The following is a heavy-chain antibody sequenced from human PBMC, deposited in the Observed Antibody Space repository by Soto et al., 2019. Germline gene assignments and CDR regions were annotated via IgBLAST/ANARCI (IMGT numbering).Heavy chain of an antibody. V-gene: IGHV4-31*03. J-gene: IGHJ6*02. Sequence: SETLSLTCTVSGDSISSGGYYWSWIRQHPGKGLEWIGYIYYSGSTYYNPSLKSRVTISVDTSKNQFSLKLSSVTAADTAVYYCARLRKWGYDFWSGSDYGMDVWGQGTTVTVSS. D-gene: IGHD3-3*01. CDR2: IYYSGST. CDR3: ARLRKWGYDFWSGSDYGMDV. CDR1: GDSISSGGYY.